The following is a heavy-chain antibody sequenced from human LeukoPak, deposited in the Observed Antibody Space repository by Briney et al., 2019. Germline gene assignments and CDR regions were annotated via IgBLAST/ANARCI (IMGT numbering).Heavy chain of an antibody. CDR1: GFTFDDYA. Sequence: PGRSLRLSCAASGFTFDDYAMHWVRQAPGKGLEWVSGISWNSGSIDYADSVKGRFTISRDNPKNSLYLQMNSLRAEDMVLYYCAAGKWELPVDYRRQGSLVTVSS. CDR3: AAGKWELPVDY. CDR2: ISWNSGSI. J-gene: IGHJ4*02. D-gene: IGHD1-26*01. V-gene: IGHV3-9*03.